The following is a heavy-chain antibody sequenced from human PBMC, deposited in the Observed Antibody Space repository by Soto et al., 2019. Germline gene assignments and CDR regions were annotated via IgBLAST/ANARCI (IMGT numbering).Heavy chain of an antibody. D-gene: IGHD2-2*01. CDR2: IIPILGIA. CDR1: GGTFSSYT. CDR3: AREVGIVVVPAAKVGSWFDP. Sequence: SVKVSCKASGGTFSSYTISWVRQAPGQGLEWMGRIIPILGIANYAQKFQGRVTITADKSTSTAYMELSSLRSEDTAVYYCAREVGIVVVPAAKVGSWFDPWGQGTLVTVSS. J-gene: IGHJ5*02. V-gene: IGHV1-69*04.